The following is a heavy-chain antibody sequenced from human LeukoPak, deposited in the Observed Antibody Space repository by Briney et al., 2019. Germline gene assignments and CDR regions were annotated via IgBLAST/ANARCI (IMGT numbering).Heavy chain of an antibody. CDR2: IYPGDSDT. Sequence: GESLKISCKGSGFTFTNYWIGWVRQMPGKGLEWMGIIYPGDSDTRYSPSFQGQVTISADKSISTAYLQWSSLKASDTAMYYCARPDVPATAFPFDYWGQGTLVTVSS. V-gene: IGHV5-51*01. J-gene: IGHJ4*02. CDR3: ARPDVPATAFPFDY. D-gene: IGHD2-2*01. CDR1: GFTFTNYW.